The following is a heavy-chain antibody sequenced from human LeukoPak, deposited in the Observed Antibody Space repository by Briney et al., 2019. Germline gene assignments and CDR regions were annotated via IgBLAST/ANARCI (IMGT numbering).Heavy chain of an antibody. CDR2: ISSSGSPI. V-gene: IGHV3-48*03. CDR3: ACSSGWYGWFDP. Sequence: GGSLRLSCAASGFTFSNYEMNWVRRAPGKGLEWVSYISSSGSPIYYADSVKGRFTISRDNAKNSLYLQMNSLRAEDTAVYYCACSSGWYGWFDPWGQGTLVTVSS. D-gene: IGHD6-19*01. CDR1: GFTFSNYE. J-gene: IGHJ5*02.